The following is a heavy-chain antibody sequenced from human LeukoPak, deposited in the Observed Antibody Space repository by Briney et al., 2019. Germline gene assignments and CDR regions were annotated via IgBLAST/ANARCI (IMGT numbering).Heavy chain of an antibody. Sequence: GGSLRLSCAASGFTFIDYDMHWVRQVIGKGLEWVSAVGIRGDTHYSGSVKGRFTISRENAESSLYLQMNSLRAEDTAVYYCARGGIQVSGIDEFDYWGQGTLVTVSS. D-gene: IGHD6-19*01. CDR3: ARGGIQVSGIDEFDY. J-gene: IGHJ4*02. V-gene: IGHV3-13*01. CDR1: GFTFIDYD. CDR2: VGIRGDT.